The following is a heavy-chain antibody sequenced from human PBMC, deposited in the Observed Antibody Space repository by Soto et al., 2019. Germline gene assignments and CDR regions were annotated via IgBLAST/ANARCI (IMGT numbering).Heavy chain of an antibody. D-gene: IGHD3-10*01. CDR3: ARGRGSGSYHYYYYMDV. Sequence: SETLSLTCTVSGGSISSSSYYWGWIRQPPGKGLEWIGDLSHSGSTNYNPSLKSRVTISVDTSKNQFSLKLSSVTAADTAVYYCARGRGSGSYHYYYYMDVWGKGTTVTVSS. CDR1: GGSISSSSYY. V-gene: IGHV4-39*07. CDR2: LSHSGST. J-gene: IGHJ6*03.